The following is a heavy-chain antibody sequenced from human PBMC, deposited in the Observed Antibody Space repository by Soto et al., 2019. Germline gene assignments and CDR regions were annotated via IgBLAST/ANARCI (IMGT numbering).Heavy chain of an antibody. CDR2: ISPYNDDT. V-gene: IGHV1-18*01. J-gene: IGHJ6*02. CDR1: GYTFSSYA. CDR3: ARGGYYDSRGSRDYHYYGMDV. Sequence: GASVKVSCKASGYTFSSYAISWVRQAPGQGLEWLGWISPYNDDTKYAQKLQGRVFMTTDTPTKTAHLDLRSLRSDDTAVYYCARGGYYDSRGSRDYHYYGMDVWG. D-gene: IGHD3-22*01.